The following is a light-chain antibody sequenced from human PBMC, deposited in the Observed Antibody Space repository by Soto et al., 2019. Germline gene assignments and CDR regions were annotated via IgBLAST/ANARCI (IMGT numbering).Light chain of an antibody. CDR1: QGISSY. CDR3: QQLNSYPRT. J-gene: IGKJ4*01. Sequence: IQLTQSPPSLSASVGDRVTITCRASQGISSYLAWYQQKPGKAPKLLIHAASTLQTGVPSRFSGSGSGTDFTRTISSLEPEDFANYYCQQLNSYPRTFGGGTKVEIK. CDR2: AAS. V-gene: IGKV1-9*01.